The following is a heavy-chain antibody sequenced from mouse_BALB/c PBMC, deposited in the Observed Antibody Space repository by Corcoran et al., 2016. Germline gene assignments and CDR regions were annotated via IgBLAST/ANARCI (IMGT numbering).Heavy chain of an antibody. Sequence: EVQLQQSGPELVKPGASMKISCKASGYSFTGYTMNWVKQSHGKNLEWIGLINPYNGGTSYNQKFKGKATLTVDKSSSTAYMELLSLTSEDSTVYYCARDDGNYVYYYAMDYWGQGTSVTVSS. CDR1: GYSFTGYT. CDR3: ARDDGNYVYYYAMDY. D-gene: IGHD2-1*01. J-gene: IGHJ4*01. V-gene: IGHV1-18*01. CDR2: INPYNGGT.